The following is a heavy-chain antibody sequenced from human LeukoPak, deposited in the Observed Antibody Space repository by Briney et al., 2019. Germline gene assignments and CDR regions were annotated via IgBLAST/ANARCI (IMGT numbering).Heavy chain of an antibody. CDR1: GFTFSSYA. J-gene: IGHJ4*02. Sequence: GGSLRLSCAASGFTFSSYAMHWVRQAPGKGLEWVAVISYDGSNKYYADSVKGRFTISRDNSQNTLYLQMNSLRAEDTAVYYCARGGYSSSWPNFDYWGQGTLVTVSS. V-gene: IGHV3-30-3*01. CDR3: ARGGYSSSWPNFDY. CDR2: ISYDGSNK. D-gene: IGHD6-13*01.